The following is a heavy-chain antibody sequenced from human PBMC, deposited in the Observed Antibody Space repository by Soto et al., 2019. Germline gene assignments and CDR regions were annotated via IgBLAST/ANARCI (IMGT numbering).Heavy chain of an antibody. Sequence: SGTLSLTCIVSGGSIRGSHWSWIRQSAAKGLEWIGRIYASGTTNYNPSFKSRVTMSVDRSKNQFSLKLSSVTAADTAVYYCARARTYCSGGSCYPGRGWFAPWGQGTLVTASS. CDR3: ARARTYCSGGSCYPGRGWFAP. D-gene: IGHD2-15*01. CDR1: GGSIRGSH. CDR2: IYASGTT. V-gene: IGHV4-4*07. J-gene: IGHJ5*02.